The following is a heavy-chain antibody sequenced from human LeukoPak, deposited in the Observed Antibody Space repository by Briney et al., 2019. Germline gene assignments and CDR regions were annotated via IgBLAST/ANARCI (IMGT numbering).Heavy chain of an antibody. J-gene: IGHJ2*01. Sequence: GGSLRLSCAASGFTFSSYAMSWVRQAPGKGLEWVSSITSSNNYIYYADSMKGRFTISRDNAKISLYLQMNSLRAEDTAVYYCVTTWGAHYWYFDLWGRGALVTVSS. CDR1: GFTFSSYA. CDR3: VTTWGAHYWYFDL. CDR2: ITSSNNYI. V-gene: IGHV3-21*01. D-gene: IGHD1-26*01.